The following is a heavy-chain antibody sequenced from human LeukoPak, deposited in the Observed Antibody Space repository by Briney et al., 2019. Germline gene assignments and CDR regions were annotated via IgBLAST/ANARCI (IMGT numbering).Heavy chain of an antibody. D-gene: IGHD6-25*01. Sequence: GRSLRLSCAASGFTFSSYAMSWVRQAPGKGLEWVSAISGSGGSTYYADSVKGRFTISRDNSKNTLYLQMNSLRAEDTAVYYCAKGHIAATEFDYWGQGTLVTVSS. CDR3: AKGHIAATEFDY. CDR2: ISGSGGST. J-gene: IGHJ4*02. V-gene: IGHV3-23*01. CDR1: GFTFSSYA.